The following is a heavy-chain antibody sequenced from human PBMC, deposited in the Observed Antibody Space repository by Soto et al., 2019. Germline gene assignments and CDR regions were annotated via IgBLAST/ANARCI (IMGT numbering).Heavy chain of an antibody. CDR1: GYTLTELS. CDR2: FDPEDGET. V-gene: IGHV1-24*01. CDR3: ATSSRYYGYYYFYGMDV. J-gene: IGHJ6*02. D-gene: IGHD3-16*01. Sequence: ASVKVSCKVSGYTLTELSMHWVRQAPGKGLEWMGGFDPEDGETIYAQKFQGRVTMTEDTSTDTAYMEQSSLRSEDTAVYYCATSSRYYGYYYFYGMDVWGQGTTVTVSS.